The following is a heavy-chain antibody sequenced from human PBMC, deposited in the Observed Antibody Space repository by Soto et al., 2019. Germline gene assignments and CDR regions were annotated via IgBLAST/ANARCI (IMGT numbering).Heavy chain of an antibody. CDR2: ISFSDNSI. V-gene: IGHV3-11*04. J-gene: IGHJ3*02. CDR3: ARGDYYDTNGPFSDAFDI. D-gene: IGHD3-22*01. Sequence: GGSLRLSCAASGFSFSDYYMSWIRQAPGKGLEWVSYISFSDNSIYYADSVKGRFTISRDNAKNSLYLQMSSLRAEDTAVYYCARGDYYDTNGPFSDAFDIWGQGTMVTVSS. CDR1: GFSFSDYY.